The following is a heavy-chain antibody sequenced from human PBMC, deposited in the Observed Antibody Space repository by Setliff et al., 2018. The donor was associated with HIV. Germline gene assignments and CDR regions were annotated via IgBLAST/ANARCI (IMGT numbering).Heavy chain of an antibody. D-gene: IGHD5-12*01. CDR1: GGSITPHY. J-gene: IGHJ3*02. Sequence: SETLSLTCTVSGGSITPHYWSWIRQPPGKGLEWIGYVYHSGSTNYNPSLKSRVTISVDTSKKQVSLKLSSVTAADTAVYYCARVSTILGGAFDIWGQGTMVTVSS. CDR2: VYHSGST. V-gene: IGHV4-59*11. CDR3: ARVSTILGGAFDI.